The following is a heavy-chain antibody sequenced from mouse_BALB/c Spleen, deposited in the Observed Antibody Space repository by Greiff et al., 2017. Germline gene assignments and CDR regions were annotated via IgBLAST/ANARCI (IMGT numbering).Heavy chain of an antibody. CDR3: ARGGYYAMDY. CDR1: GYTFTSYW. J-gene: IGHJ4*01. V-gene: IGHV1S81*02. CDR2: INPSNGRT. Sequence: VQLQQPGAELVKPGASVKLSCKASGYTFTSYWMHWVKQRPGQGLEWIGEINPSNGRTNYNEKFKSKATLTVDKSSSTAYMQLSSLTSEDSAVYYCARGGYYAMDYWGQGTSVTVSS.